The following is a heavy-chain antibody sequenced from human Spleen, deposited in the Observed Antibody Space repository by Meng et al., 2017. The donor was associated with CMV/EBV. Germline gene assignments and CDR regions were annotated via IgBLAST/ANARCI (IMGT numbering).Heavy chain of an antibody. J-gene: IGHJ4*02. CDR2: SNPNTGGT. Sequence: KASGYTFTGYYIHCVRQAPGQGLEWMGWSNPNTGGTNYAQKFEGSVTMTRDTSISTAYMELNWLRSDDTAVYYCARDLPNHYFSLDYWGQGTLVTVSS. CDR1: GYTFTGYY. V-gene: IGHV1-2*02. CDR3: ARDLPNHYFSLDY. D-gene: IGHD3-16*01.